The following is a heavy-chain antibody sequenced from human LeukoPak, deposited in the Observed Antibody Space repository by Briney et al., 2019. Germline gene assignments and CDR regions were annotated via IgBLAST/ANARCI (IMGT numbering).Heavy chain of an antibody. CDR3: ARTTEGGYTYGYFYYYYMDV. D-gene: IGHD5-18*01. Sequence: SETLSLTCAVYGGSFSGYYWSWIRQPPGKGLEWIGEINHSGSTNYNPSLKSRVTISVGTSKNQFSLTSVTAADTAVYYCARTTEGGYTYGYFYYYYMDVWGKGTTVTISS. V-gene: IGHV4-34*01. J-gene: IGHJ6*03. CDR2: INHSGST. CDR1: GGSFSGYY.